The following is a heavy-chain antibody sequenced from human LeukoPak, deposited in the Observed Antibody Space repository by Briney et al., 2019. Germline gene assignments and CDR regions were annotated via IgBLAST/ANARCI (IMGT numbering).Heavy chain of an antibody. J-gene: IGHJ6*02. V-gene: IGHV3-30-3*01. Sequence: PGGSLRLSCAASGFTFSSYAMHWVRQAPGKGLEWVAVISYDGSNKYYADSVKGRFTISRDNSKNTLYLQMNSLRAEDTAVYYCARGRYCSSTSCYSYYYYYGMDVWGQGTTVTVSS. CDR3: ARGRYCSSTSCYSYYYYYGMDV. CDR1: GFTFSSYA. D-gene: IGHD2-2*02. CDR2: ISYDGSNK.